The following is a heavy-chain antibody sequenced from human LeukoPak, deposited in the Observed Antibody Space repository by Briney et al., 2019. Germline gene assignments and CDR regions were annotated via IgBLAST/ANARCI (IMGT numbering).Heavy chain of an antibody. Sequence: SDTLSLTRTVSARSIHRYYWSWIRQPPGKGLGWIVYIYYSGSTNYTHPLKSRVTISVDTSKNPFSLKLSSVTAADTAVYYCARHPPSASRAAGPVAFDYWGQGTLVTVSS. CDR3: ARHPPSASRAAGPVAFDY. V-gene: IGHV4-59*08. CDR1: ARSIHRYY. CDR2: IYYSGST. J-gene: IGHJ4*02. D-gene: IGHD6-13*01.